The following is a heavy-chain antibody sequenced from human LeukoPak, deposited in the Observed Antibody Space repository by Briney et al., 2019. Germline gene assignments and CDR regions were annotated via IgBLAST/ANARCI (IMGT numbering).Heavy chain of an antibody. Sequence: GGSLRLSCAASGFTVSGSAMHWVRQASGKGLEWVSAISGSGGSTYYADSVKGRFTISRDNSKNTLYLQMNSLRAEDTAVYYCANVYYFGSGTYESRYFDYWGQGTLVTVSS. CDR3: ANVYYFGSGTYESRYFDY. CDR2: ISGSGGST. D-gene: IGHD3-10*01. J-gene: IGHJ4*02. CDR1: GFTVSGSA. V-gene: IGHV3-23*01.